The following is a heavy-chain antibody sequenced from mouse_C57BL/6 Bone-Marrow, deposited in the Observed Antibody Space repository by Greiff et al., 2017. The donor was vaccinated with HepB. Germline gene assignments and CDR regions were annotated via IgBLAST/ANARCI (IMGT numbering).Heavy chain of an antibody. J-gene: IGHJ4*01. CDR1: GFTFSSYA. Sequence: EVMLVESGGGLVKPGGSLKLSCAASGFTFSSYAMSWVRQTPEKRLEWVATISDGGSYTYYPDNVKGRFTISRDKAKNNLYLQMSHLKSEDTAMYYCARDSNYEDAMDYWGQGTSVTVSS. CDR3: ARDSNYEDAMDY. V-gene: IGHV5-4*03. CDR2: ISDGGSYT. D-gene: IGHD2-5*01.